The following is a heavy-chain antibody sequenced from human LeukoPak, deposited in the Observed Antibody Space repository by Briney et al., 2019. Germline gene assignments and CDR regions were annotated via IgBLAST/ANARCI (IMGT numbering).Heavy chain of an antibody. Sequence: GGSLRLSCAASGFTFSSYAMSWVRQAPGKGLEWVSAISGSGGSTYYADSVKGRSTISRDNSKNTLYLQMNSLRAEDTAVYYCAKDRGSGSYYLDAFDIWGQGTMVTVSS. V-gene: IGHV3-23*01. CDR2: ISGSGGST. CDR1: GFTFSSYA. D-gene: IGHD3-10*01. J-gene: IGHJ3*02. CDR3: AKDRGSGSYYLDAFDI.